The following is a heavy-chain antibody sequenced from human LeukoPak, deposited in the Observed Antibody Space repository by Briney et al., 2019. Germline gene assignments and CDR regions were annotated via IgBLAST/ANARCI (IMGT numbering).Heavy chain of an antibody. CDR2: IWYDGSNK. J-gene: IGHJ4*02. V-gene: IGHV3-33*01. Sequence: GGSLRLSCAASGFTFSSYGMHWVRQAPGKGLEWVAVIWYDGSNKYYADSVKGRFTISRDNSKNTLYLQMNSLRAEDTAVYYCARGRYYDILTGYYNERGFDYWGQGTLVTVSS. CDR1: GFTFSSYG. CDR3: ARGRYYDILTGYYNERGFDY. D-gene: IGHD3-9*01.